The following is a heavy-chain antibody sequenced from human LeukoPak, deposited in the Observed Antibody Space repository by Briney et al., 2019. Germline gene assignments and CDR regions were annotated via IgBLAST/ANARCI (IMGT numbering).Heavy chain of an antibody. CDR3: ARRVAARPFDS. V-gene: IGHV5-51*01. J-gene: IGHJ4*02. Sequence: GESLKISCKGSRYSFTSYWIGWVRQMPGKGLEWMGIIFPGDSDTRYSPSFQGQVTISVDKSISTAYLQWSSLKASDTAMYYCARRVAARPFDSWGQGTLVTVSS. CDR1: RYSFTSYW. CDR2: IFPGDSDT. D-gene: IGHD6-6*01.